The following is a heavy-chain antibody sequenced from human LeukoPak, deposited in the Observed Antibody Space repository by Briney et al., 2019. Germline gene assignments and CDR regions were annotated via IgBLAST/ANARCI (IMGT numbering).Heavy chain of an antibody. V-gene: IGHV4-59*01. CDR3: ARSARLELGLDY. J-gene: IGHJ4*02. CDR1: GGSISSYY. CDR2: IYYSGST. D-gene: IGHD3-16*01. Sequence: SETLSLTCTVSGGSISSYYWSWIRQPPGKGLEWIGYIYYSGSTNYNPSLKSRVTISVDTSKNQFSQKLSSVTAADTAVYYCARSARLELGLDYWGQGTLVTVSS.